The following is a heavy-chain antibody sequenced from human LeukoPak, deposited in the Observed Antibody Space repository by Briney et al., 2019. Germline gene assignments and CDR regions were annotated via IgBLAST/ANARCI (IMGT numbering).Heavy chain of an antibody. D-gene: IGHD6-19*01. CDR1: GFTFSSYW. V-gene: IGHV3-7*05. CDR3: ARGQWLVSHWYFDL. Sequence: HPGGSLRLSCAASGFTFSSYWMSWVRQAPGKGLEWVANIKQDGSEKYYVDSVKGRFTISRDNAKNSLYLQMNSLRAEDTAVYYCARGQWLVSHWYFDLWGRGTLVTVS. J-gene: IGHJ2*01. CDR2: IKQDGSEK.